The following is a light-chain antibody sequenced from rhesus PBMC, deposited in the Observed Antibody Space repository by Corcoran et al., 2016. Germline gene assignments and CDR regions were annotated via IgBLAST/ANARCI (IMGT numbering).Light chain of an antibody. CDR1: QGIISY. J-gene: IGKJ1*01. V-gene: IGKV1-28*01. CDR2: AAS. Sequence: DIQMTQSPSSRSASVGDTVTITCRARQGIISYLNWFQQKPGKAPKLLIYAASSLESGVPSRFSGSGCGTEFTLTISSLRPEYFAAYYCLQHNSYPWTFGQGTKVEIK. CDR3: LQHNSYPWT.